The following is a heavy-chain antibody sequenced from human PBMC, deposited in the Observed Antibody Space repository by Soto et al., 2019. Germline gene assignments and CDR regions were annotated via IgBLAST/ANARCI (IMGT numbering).Heavy chain of an antibody. CDR2: IWYDGSNK. J-gene: IGHJ4*02. D-gene: IGHD3-10*01. CDR3: ARDPRDYGSGSPDY. Sequence: QVQLVESGGGVVQPGRSLRLSCAASGFTFSSYGMHWVRQAPGKGLAWVAVIWYDGSNKYYADSVKGRFTISRDNSKNTLYLQMNSLRAEDTAVYYCARDPRDYGSGSPDYWGQGTLVTVSS. CDR1: GFTFSSYG. V-gene: IGHV3-33*01.